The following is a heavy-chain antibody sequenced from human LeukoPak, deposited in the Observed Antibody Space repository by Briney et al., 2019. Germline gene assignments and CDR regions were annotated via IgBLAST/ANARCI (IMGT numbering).Heavy chain of an antibody. Sequence: PSETLSLTCAVSGYSISSGYYWGWIRQPPGKGLEWIGSIYHSGSTYYNPSLKSRATISVDTSKNEFSLKLSSVTAADTAVYYCARYGSGSPFDYWGQGTLVTVSS. CDR3: ARYGSGSPFDY. CDR2: IYHSGST. D-gene: IGHD3-10*01. V-gene: IGHV4-38-2*01. CDR1: GYSISSGYY. J-gene: IGHJ4*02.